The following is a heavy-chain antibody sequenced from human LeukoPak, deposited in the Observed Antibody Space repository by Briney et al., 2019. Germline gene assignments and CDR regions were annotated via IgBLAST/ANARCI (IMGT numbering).Heavy chain of an antibody. V-gene: IGHV3-23*01. D-gene: IGHD3-22*01. CDR2: IVASSGAT. CDR3: AKGSSGYFVDL. J-gene: IGHJ5*02. Sequence: PGGSLRLSCAASGFNFNNYAMSWVRQAPGKGLEWVSHIVASSGATFYADSVKGRFTISRDHSKNTLFLQMNSLRAEDTALYYCAKGSSGYFVDLWGQGTLVTVSS. CDR1: GFNFNNYA.